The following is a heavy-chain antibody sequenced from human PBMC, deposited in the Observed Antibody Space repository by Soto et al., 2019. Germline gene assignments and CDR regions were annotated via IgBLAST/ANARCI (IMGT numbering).Heavy chain of an antibody. CDR2: ISLYSDGT. CDR1: GYTFSNYG. Sequence: ASVKVSCKTSGYTFSNYGITCVRQAPGQPLEWLGWISLYSDGTNYAQKFQGRVSMTTDTSTTTAYMEPRSLRSDDTAVYYCARVVPGAEAWFGPWGQGTLVTVSS. D-gene: IGHD2-2*01. CDR3: ARVVPGAEAWFGP. V-gene: IGHV1-18*01. J-gene: IGHJ5*02.